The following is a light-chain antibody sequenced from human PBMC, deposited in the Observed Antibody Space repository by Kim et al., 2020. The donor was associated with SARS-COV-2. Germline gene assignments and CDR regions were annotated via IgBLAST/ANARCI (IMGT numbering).Light chain of an antibody. CDR2: WAS. CDR3: QQYYSTPQK. CDR1: QSVLYSSNNKNY. V-gene: IGKV4-1*01. J-gene: IGKJ1*01. Sequence: ATINCKSSQSVLYSSNNKNYLAWYQQKPGQPPKLLIYWASTREAGVPDRFSGSGSGTDFTLTISSLQAEDVAVYYCQQYYSTPQKFGQGTKVDIK.